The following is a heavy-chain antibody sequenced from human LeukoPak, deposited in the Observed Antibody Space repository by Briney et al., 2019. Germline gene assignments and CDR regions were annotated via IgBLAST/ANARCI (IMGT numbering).Heavy chain of an antibody. CDR1: GGSFSGYY. CDR2: INHSGST. J-gene: IGHJ4*02. D-gene: IGHD3-16*02. CDR3: ARGEWTYDYVWGSYRQEFDY. V-gene: IGHV4-34*01. Sequence: SETLSLTCAVSGGSFSGYYWSWIRQPPGKGLEWIGEINHSGSTNYNPSLKSRVTISVDTSKNQFSLKLSSVTAADTAVYYCARGEWTYDYVWGSYRQEFDYWGQGTLVTVSS.